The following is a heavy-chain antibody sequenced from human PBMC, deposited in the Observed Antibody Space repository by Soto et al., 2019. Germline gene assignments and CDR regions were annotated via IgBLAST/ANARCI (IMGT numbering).Heavy chain of an antibody. CDR2: IYATGTT. J-gene: IGHJ5*02. CDR3: VRDGTKTLRDWFDP. V-gene: IGHV4-4*07. CDR1: CASISGDY. D-gene: IGHD1-1*01. Sequence: PSETLSLTCTFSCASISGDYWSWIRKSAGKGLEWIGRIYATGTTDYNPSLKSRVMMSVDTSKKQFSLKLRSVTAADTAVYYCVRDGTKTLRDWFDPWGQGISVTVSS.